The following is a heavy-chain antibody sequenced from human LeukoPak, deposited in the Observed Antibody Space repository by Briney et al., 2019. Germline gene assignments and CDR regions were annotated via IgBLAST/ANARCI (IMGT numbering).Heavy chain of an antibody. J-gene: IGHJ6*02. Sequence: SETLSLTCTVSGGSISSYYWSWIRQPPGKGLEWIGYIYYSGSTNYNPSPKSRVTISVDTSKNQFSLKLSSVTAADTAVYYCARHVLKYYYYYGMDVWGQGTTVTVSS. CDR1: GGSISSYY. D-gene: IGHD2-8*02. V-gene: IGHV4-59*08. CDR3: ARHVLKYYYYYGMDV. CDR2: IYYSGST.